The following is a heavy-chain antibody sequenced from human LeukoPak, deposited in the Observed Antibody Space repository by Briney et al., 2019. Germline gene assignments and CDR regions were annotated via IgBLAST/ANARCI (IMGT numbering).Heavy chain of an antibody. CDR1: AFTLSSYW. J-gene: IGHJ6*02. CDR3: ARDYYGFDFGLDV. Sequence: GGSLRLSCTASAFTLSSYWMHWVRQAPGKGLVWVSRVNSDASSTTYADSVKGRFTISRDNAKNTLYLQVNSLRAEDTAVYYCARDYYGFDFGLDVWGQGTTVTVSS. V-gene: IGHV3-74*03. D-gene: IGHD3-10*01. CDR2: VNSDASST.